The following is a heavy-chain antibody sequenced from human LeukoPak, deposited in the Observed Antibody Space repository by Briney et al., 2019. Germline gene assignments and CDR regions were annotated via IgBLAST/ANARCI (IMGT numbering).Heavy chain of an antibody. Sequence: ASVKVSCKASGYTLTSYYMHWVRQAPGQGLEWMGIINPSGGSTSYAQKFQGRVTMTRDTSTSTVYMELSSLRSEDTAVYYCARDLLAYCGGDCYPGSPDVWGQGTTVTVSS. J-gene: IGHJ6*02. CDR3: ARDLLAYCGGDCYPGSPDV. CDR2: INPSGGST. D-gene: IGHD2-21*02. V-gene: IGHV1-46*01. CDR1: GYTLTSYY.